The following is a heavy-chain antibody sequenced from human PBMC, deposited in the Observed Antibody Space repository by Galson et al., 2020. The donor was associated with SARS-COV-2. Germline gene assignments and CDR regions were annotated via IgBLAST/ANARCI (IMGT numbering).Heavy chain of an antibody. V-gene: IGHV4-59*02. CDR2: IYNSEST. J-gene: IGHJ4*02. D-gene: IGHD1-26*01. CDR1: GGSVRSDY. CDR3: ARDAVGALED. Sequence: ETSETLSLTCSVSGGSVRSDYWSWIRQPPGKGLEWIGYIYNSESTNYNASLKSRVTISVDTSKSQFSLKLSSVTAADTAVYYCARDAVGALEDWGQGTLVTVSS.